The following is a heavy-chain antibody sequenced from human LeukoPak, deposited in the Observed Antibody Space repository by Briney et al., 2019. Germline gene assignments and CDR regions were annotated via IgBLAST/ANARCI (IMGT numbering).Heavy chain of an antibody. J-gene: IGHJ5*02. Sequence: GASVKVSCKASGYTFTSYGISWVRQAPGQGLEWMGWISGYNGNTRSPQNLQDRVTMTADTSTSTAYMELRSLRSDDTAVYYCARSPYYYALGRSSNWFDRWGQGTLVTVSS. D-gene: IGHD3-10*01. CDR1: GYTFTSYG. CDR3: ARSPYYYALGRSSNWFDR. CDR2: ISGYNGNT. V-gene: IGHV1-18*01.